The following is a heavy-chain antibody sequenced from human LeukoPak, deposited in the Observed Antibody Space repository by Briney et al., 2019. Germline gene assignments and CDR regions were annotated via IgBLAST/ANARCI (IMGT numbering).Heavy chain of an antibody. J-gene: IGHJ6*03. CDR2: IKQDGSEK. V-gene: IGHV3-7*01. D-gene: IGHD2-2*01. CDR3: ARALGSSEYQLLPGYYYYYYYMDV. CDR1: GFTFSSYW. Sequence: PGGSLRLSCAASGFTFSSYWMSWVRQAPGKGLEWVANIKQDGSEKYYVDSVKGRFTISRDNAKNSLYLQMNSLRAEDTAVYYCARALGSSEYQLLPGYYYYYYYMDVWGKGTTVTVSS.